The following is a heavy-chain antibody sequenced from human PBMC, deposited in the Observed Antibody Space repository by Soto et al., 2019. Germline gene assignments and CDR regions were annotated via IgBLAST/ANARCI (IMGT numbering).Heavy chain of an antibody. CDR2: ISQDGSNK. D-gene: IGHD1-1*01. CDR3: AKSAMLHWEYEWYNMDV. CDR1: GFTFSSYG. Sequence: QVQLEDFGGGVVQPGRSLRLSCAAAGFTFSSYGMHWFRQAPGQGLEWVAVISQDGSNKYYADSVKGRFTIYRDNSKNTLYLQMNSLRADDTAVYYCAKSAMLHWEYEWYNMDVWGQGTTVCASS. V-gene: IGHV3-30*18. J-gene: IGHJ6*02.